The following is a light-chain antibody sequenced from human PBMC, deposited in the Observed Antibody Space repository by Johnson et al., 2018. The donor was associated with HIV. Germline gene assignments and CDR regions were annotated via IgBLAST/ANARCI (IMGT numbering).Light chain of an antibody. Sequence: QSVLTQPPSVSAAPGQKVTISFSGTSSNIGNNYVSWYQQFTGTAPKLVIHDNNKRPSGIPDRFSGSKSDTSATLGITGLQPGDGADYYCGTWDSSLSAGGANYVFGTGTKVTVL. CDR3: GTWDSSLSAGGANYV. V-gene: IGLV1-51*01. J-gene: IGLJ1*01. CDR2: DNN. CDR1: SSNIGNNY.